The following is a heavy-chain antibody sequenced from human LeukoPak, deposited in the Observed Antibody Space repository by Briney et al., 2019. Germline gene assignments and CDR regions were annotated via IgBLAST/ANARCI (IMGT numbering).Heavy chain of an antibody. Sequence: GGSLRLSCAASGFTVSSNYMSWVRQAPGKGLEWVSVIYSGGSTYYADSVKGRFTISRDNSKNTLYLQMNSLRAEDTAVYYCARDLHGEMATLGHYWGQGTLVTVSS. CDR2: IYSGGST. J-gene: IGHJ4*02. CDR1: GFTVSSNY. V-gene: IGHV3-53*01. D-gene: IGHD5-24*01. CDR3: ARDLHGEMATLGHY.